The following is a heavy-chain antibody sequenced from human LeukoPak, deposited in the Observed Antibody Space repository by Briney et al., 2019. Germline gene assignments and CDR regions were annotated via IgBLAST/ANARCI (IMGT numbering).Heavy chain of an antibody. V-gene: IGHV3-23*01. D-gene: IGHD3-10*01. CDR3: ARESKESYGSSIYF. CDR1: GFTFSSYA. J-gene: IGHJ4*02. CDR2: ISGSGGST. Sequence: PGGSLRLSCAASGFTFSSYAMSWVRQAPGKGLEWVSAISGSGGSTYYANSVKGRFTISRDNSKNTLYVQMDSLRAEDTAVYYCARESKESYGSSIYFWGQGTLVTVSS.